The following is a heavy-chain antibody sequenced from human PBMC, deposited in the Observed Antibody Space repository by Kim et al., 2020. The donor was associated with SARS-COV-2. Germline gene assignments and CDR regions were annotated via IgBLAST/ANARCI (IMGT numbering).Heavy chain of an antibody. V-gene: IGHV3-23*01. J-gene: IGHJ3*01. CDR1: GFTFSSYA. CDR3: AKDGSNYDDA. D-gene: IGHD3-10*01. Sequence: GGSLRLSCAASGFTFSSYAMDWVRQAPGRGLEWVATISTSSTTADYADSVKGRFTISRDNAKNSLYLQVNGLRAEDTAVYYCAKDGSNYDDA. CDR2: ISTSSTTA.